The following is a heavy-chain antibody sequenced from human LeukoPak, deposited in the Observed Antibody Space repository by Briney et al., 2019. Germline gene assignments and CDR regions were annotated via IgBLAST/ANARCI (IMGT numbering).Heavy chain of an antibody. J-gene: IGHJ5*02. CDR1: PYTFNKYY. CDR3: ARDSVELERRTWFDP. V-gene: IGHV1-46*02. CDR2: INPSGRSA. Sequence: GASVKLSCKASPYTFNKYYIHWVRQAPGQGLEWMGVINPSGRSASYAQRFQGKVTMTRDTSTSTVYMDLSSLTSEDTAVYYCARDSVELERRTWFDPWGQGTLVTVSS. D-gene: IGHD1-1*01.